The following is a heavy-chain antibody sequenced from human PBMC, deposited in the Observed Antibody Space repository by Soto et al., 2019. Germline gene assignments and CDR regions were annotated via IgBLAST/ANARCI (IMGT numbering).Heavy chain of an antibody. CDR1: GFTFSRSG. V-gene: IGHV3-33*01. CDR2: IWFDGSTK. J-gene: IGHJ5*02. CDR3: ASGYCTSTSCYSPADS. Sequence: VHLVESGGGVVQPGRSLRLSCAASGFTFSRSGMHWVRQAPGKGLEWVAVIWFDGSTKYYADSVKGRFTISRDNSKNTLYLQMNSLRAEDTAMYFCASGYCTSTSCYSPADSWGQGTLVTVSS. D-gene: IGHD2-2*03.